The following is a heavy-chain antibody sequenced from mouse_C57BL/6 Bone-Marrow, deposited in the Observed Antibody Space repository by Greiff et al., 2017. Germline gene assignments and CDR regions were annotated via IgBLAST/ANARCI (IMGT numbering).Heavy chain of an antibody. CDR1: GFSLTSYG. CDR2: IWSGGST. V-gene: IGHV2-4*01. D-gene: IGHD2-5*01. CDR3: AKMDSNYVDWYFDV. Sequence: VMLVESGPGLVQPSQSLSITCTVSGFSLTSYGVHWVRQPPGKGLERLGVIWSGGSTDYNAAFISRLSISKDNSKSQVFFKMNSLQADDTAIYYCAKMDSNYVDWYFDVWGTGTTVTVSS. J-gene: IGHJ1*03.